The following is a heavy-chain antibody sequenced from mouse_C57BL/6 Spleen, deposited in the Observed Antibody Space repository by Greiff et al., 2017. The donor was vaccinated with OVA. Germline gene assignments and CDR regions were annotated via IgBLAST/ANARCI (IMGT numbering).Heavy chain of an antibody. CDR1: GFTFSDYG. V-gene: IGHV5-17*01. D-gene: IGHD2-5*01. CDR3: AKNYYSNFYFDY. Sequence: EVQRVESGGGLVKPGGSLKLSCAASGFTFSDYGMHWVRQAPEKGLEWVAYISSGSSTIYYADTVKGRFTISRDNAKNTLFLQMTSLRSEDTAMYYCAKNYYSNFYFDYWGQGTTLTVSS. CDR2: ISSGSSTI. J-gene: IGHJ2*01.